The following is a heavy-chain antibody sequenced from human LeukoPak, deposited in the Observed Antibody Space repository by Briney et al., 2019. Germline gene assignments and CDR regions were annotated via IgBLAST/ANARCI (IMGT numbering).Heavy chain of an antibody. D-gene: IGHD5/OR15-5a*01. CDR1: GGSISSGSYY. CDR3: ARSYSIYELYNWFDP. J-gene: IGHJ5*02. V-gene: IGHV4-61*02. CDR2: IYTSGST. Sequence: SQTLSLTCTVSGGSISSGSYYWSWIRQPAGKGLEWIGRIYTSGSTNYNPSLKSRVTISVDTSKNQFSLKLSSVTAADTAVYYCARSYSIYELYNWFDPWGQGTLVTVSS.